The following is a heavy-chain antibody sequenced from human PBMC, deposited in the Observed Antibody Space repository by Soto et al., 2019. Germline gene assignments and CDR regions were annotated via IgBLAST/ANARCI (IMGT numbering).Heavy chain of an antibody. CDR3: ARDRSKGPAAMSESNAFDI. CDR2: ISSSGSTI. V-gene: IGHV3-11*01. D-gene: IGHD2-2*01. CDR1: GFTFSDYY. Sequence: GGSLRLSCAASGFTFSDYYMSWIRQAPGKGLEWVSYISSSGSTIYYADSVKGRFTISRDNAKNSLYLQMNSLRAEDTAVYYCARDRSKGPAAMSESNAFDIWGQGTMVTVSS. J-gene: IGHJ3*02.